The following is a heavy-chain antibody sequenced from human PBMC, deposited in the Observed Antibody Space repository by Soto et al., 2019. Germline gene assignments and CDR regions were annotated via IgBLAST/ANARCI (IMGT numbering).Heavy chain of an antibody. V-gene: IGHV1-18*01. D-gene: IGHD3-22*01. CDR2: ISAYNGDT. CDR3: AGESSGYPRDP. CDR1: GFTFSDFA. J-gene: IGHJ5*02. Sequence: VQVLESGGGLVQPGGSLRLSCAATGFTFSDFAMSWVRQAPGQGLEWMGWISAYNGDTKYAQKFQGRVTMTTDTSTSTAYMEVTSLTSDDTAVYYCAGESSGYPRDPWGQGTLVTVSS.